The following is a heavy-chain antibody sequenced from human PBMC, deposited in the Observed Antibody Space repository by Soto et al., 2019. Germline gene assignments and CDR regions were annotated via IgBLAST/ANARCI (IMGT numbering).Heavy chain of an antibody. V-gene: IGHV1-8*01. D-gene: IGHD2-15*01. J-gene: IGHJ4*02. CDR3: SSGGGSFDFDY. Sequence: QVQLVQSGAEVKKPGASVKVSCKASGYTFTSYDINWVRQATGQGLEWMGWMNPHRGNTGYAQKCQGRVTTTRNTAISTANMERSSLRSEDTAVYYCSSGGGSFDFDYWGQGTLVTVSS. CDR1: GYTFTSYD. CDR2: MNPHRGNT.